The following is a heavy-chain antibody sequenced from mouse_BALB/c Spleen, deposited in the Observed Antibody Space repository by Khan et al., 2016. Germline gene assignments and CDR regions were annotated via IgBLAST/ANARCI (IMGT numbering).Heavy chain of an antibody. Sequence: QIQLVQSGPELKKPGETVKISCKASGYTFTNYGMNWVKQAPGKGLKWMGWINTNTGEPTYAEEFKGRFAFSLETSASTSYLHIHNLKNEDTATYFCARYGTTYYFDYWGQGTTLTVSS. CDR1: GYTFTNYG. J-gene: IGHJ2*01. CDR3: ARYGTTYYFDY. V-gene: IGHV9-3*02. CDR2: INTNTGEP. D-gene: IGHD2-1*01.